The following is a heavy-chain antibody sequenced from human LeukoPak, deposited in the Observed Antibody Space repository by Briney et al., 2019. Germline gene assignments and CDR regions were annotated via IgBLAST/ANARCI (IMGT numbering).Heavy chain of an antibody. CDR3: ARYCSSTSCYGRYYFDY. CDR1: GGSISSGGYY. J-gene: IGHJ4*02. D-gene: IGHD2-2*01. CDR2: IYYSGST. V-gene: IGHV4-31*03. Sequence: PSEALSLTCTVSGGSISSGGYYWSWIRQHPGKGLEWIGYIYYSGSTYYNPSLKGRVTISVDTSKNQFSLMLSSVTAADTAVYYCARYCSSTSCYGRYYFDYWGQGTLVTVSS.